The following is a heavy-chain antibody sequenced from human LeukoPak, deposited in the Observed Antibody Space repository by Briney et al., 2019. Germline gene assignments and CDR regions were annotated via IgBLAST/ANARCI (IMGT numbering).Heavy chain of an antibody. J-gene: IGHJ4*02. CDR1: GGSISSSTYY. D-gene: IGHD4-17*01. CDR2: IYYSGST. V-gene: IGHV4-39*01. CDR3: ARLDGDSLFDY. Sequence: SETLSLTCTVSGGSISSSTYYWGWIRQPPGQGLEWIGSIYYSGSTYYNPSLKSRVTISVDTSKNQFSLKLSSVTAADTAVYYCARLDGDSLFDYWGQGTLATVSS.